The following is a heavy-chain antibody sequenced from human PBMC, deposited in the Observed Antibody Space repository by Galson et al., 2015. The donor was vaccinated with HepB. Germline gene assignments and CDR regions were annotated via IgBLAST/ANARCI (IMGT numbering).Heavy chain of an antibody. J-gene: IGHJ4*02. Sequence: SLRLSCAASGFTFSSYAMHWVRQAPGKGLEWVAVISYDGSNKYYADSVKGRSTISRDNSKNTLYLQMNSLRAEDTAVYYCARDRSGDVDYWGQGTLVTVSS. V-gene: IGHV3-30*04. CDR2: ISYDGSNK. D-gene: IGHD6-25*01. CDR1: GFTFSSYA. CDR3: ARDRSGDVDY.